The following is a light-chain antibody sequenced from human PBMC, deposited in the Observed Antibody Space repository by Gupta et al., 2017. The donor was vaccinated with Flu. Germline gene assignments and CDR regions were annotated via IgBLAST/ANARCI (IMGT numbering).Light chain of an antibody. CDR1: DSNIGSNP. V-gene: IGLV1-44*01. CDR2: NNS. CDR3: AVWDDSLKGWV. J-gene: IGLJ3*02. Sequence: GGDSNIGSNPVSWYQQLPTTAPKLLIYNNSQRPSGVPDRFSGSKADTSASLAISGLQSEDEADYYCAVWDDSLKGWVFGGGTKLTVL.